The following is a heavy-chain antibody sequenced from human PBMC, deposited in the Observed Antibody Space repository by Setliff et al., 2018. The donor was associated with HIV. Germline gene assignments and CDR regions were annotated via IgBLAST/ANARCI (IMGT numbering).Heavy chain of an antibody. D-gene: IGHD3-3*01. CDR3: ATFADGPDS. CDR2: ISRGGDSI. V-gene: IGHV3-48*01. J-gene: IGHJ4*02. Sequence: GGSLRLSCAASGFTFWSHSMLWVRQAPGKGLQWVAYISRGGDSIFYVGSVKGRFTISRDNAKRSLYLQMNRLKTDDTAFYYCATFADGPDSRGQGTLVTVSS. CDR1: GFTFWSHS.